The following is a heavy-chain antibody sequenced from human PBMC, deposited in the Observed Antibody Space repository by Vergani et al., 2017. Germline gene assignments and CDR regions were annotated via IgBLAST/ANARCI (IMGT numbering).Heavy chain of an antibody. V-gene: IGHV4-38-2*01. CDR2: INHSGDT. J-gene: IGHJ6*02. Sequence: QVQLQESGPGLVKPSETLTLTCDVSDSSIMTNPYWGWFRQSPGKGLEWIGCINHSGDTHYNSSLKSRVSISIVSSSNFSLSLTSVTAADTAIYYCARHRGSGGFFPSSYFYGMDVWGHGTTVTVSS. D-gene: IGHD3-10*01. CDR1: DSSIMTNPY. CDR3: ARHRGSGGFFPSSYFYGMDV.